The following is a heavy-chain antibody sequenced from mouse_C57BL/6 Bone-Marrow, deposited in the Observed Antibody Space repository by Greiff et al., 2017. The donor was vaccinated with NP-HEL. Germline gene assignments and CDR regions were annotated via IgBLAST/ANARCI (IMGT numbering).Heavy chain of an antibody. CDR1: GFTFTDYY. J-gene: IGHJ1*03. CDR3: ARSLQYFDV. Sequence: EVKLVESGGGLVQPGGSLSLSCAASGFTFTDYYMSWVRQPPGKALEWLGFIRNKANGYTTEYSASVKGRFTISRDNSQSILYLQMNALRAEDSATYYCARSLQYFDVWGTGTTVTVSS. V-gene: IGHV7-3*01. CDR2: IRNKANGYTT.